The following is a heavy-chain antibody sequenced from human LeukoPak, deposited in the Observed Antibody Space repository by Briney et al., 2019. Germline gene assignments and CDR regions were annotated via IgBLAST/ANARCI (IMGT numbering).Heavy chain of an antibody. V-gene: IGHV4-59*01. Sequence: SETLSLTCTVSGGPISSYYWSWIRQPPGKGLEWIGYIYYSGSTNYNPSLKSRVTISVDTSKNQFALKLSSVTAADTAVYYGARAVADIEDWGQGTLVTVAS. CDR3: ARAVADIED. CDR1: GGPISSYY. J-gene: IGHJ4*02. D-gene: IGHD2-15*01. CDR2: IYYSGST.